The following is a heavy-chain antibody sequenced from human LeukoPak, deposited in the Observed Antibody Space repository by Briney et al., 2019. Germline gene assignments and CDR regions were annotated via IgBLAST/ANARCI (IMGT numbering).Heavy chain of an antibody. J-gene: IGHJ4*02. Sequence: PGGSLRLSSEARGFIFTNYAMTWVRQAPGKGLEWVAGISDSGGSTNYADSVKGRFTISRDNPKNTLYLQMNSLRAEDTAVYFCAKRGVVIRVILVGFHKEAYYFDSWGQGALVTVSS. D-gene: IGHD3-22*01. V-gene: IGHV3-23*01. CDR2: ISDSGGST. CDR1: GFIFTNYA. CDR3: AKRGVVIRVILVGFHKEAYYFDS.